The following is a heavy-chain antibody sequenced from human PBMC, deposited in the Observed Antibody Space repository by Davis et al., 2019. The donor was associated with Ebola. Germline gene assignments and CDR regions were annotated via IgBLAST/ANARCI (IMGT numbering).Heavy chain of an antibody. D-gene: IGHD1-26*01. V-gene: IGHV3-21*01. CDR3: AVLPYSGIYG. J-gene: IGHJ4*02. CDR1: GFIFDNYG. CDR2: ISISGTYI. Sequence: GESLKISCTASGFIFDNYGMSWVRQAPGKGLEWVSSISISGTYIYYADSVKGRFTISRDNVKNSLYLQMNSLRAEDTAVYYCAVLPYSGIYGWGQGTPVTVSS.